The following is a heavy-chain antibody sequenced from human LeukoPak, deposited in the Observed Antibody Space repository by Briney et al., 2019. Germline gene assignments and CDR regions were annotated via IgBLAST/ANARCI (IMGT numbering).Heavy chain of an antibody. J-gene: IGHJ2*01. CDR2: IKPDGGEK. CDR1: GFSFSTYW. CDR3: VKVPPTWGFDL. V-gene: IGHV3-7*05. D-gene: IGHD7-27*01. Sequence: GGSLRLSCAASGFSFSTYWMSWVRQDPGRGLEWVANIKPDGGEKYYVDSVRGRFTISRDNAKNSLYLQMNSLRAEDTAVYYCVKVPPTWGFDLWGRGTLVTVSS.